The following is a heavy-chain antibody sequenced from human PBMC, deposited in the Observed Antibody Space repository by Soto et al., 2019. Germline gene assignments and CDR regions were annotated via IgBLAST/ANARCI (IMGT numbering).Heavy chain of an antibody. CDR2: LYDVDGS. CDR1: GLTISGKKY. Sequence: DVQLVEAGGGLIQPGESLRLSCAAFGLTISGKKYVAWVRQSPGKGLEWVSALYDVDGSFYADSVTGRFTTSSDSSKTTVYLQMNDLRPDDTAVYYCATWHEREHAFDVWGQGTTVTISS. J-gene: IGHJ3*01. D-gene: IGHD1-1*01. CDR3: ATWHEREHAFDV. V-gene: IGHV3-53*01.